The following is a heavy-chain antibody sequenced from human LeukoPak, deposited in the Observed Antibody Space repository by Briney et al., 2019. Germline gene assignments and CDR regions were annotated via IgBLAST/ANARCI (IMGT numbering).Heavy chain of an antibody. CDR1: GFVFSDYG. Sequence: GGSLRLSCAASGFVFSDYGMHWVRQAPGKGLEWVAVIWYDGSNKYYADSVKGRFTISRDNSKNTLYLQMNSLRAEDTAVYYCARVRSSWYFDYWGQGTLVTVSS. D-gene: IGHD6-13*01. CDR3: ARVRSSWYFDY. CDR2: IWYDGSNK. J-gene: IGHJ4*02. V-gene: IGHV3-33*01.